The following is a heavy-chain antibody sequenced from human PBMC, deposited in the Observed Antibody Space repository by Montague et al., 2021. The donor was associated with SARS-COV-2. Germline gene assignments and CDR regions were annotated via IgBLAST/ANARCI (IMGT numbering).Heavy chain of an antibody. CDR2: INYSGDT. CDR1: GGSLSGYY. CDR3: ARVESSWWFFDY. V-gene: IGHV4-34*01. D-gene: IGHD2-8*02. Sequence: SETLSLTCAVYGGSLSGYYWSWIRQAPGKGLEWIGEINYSGDTYYNPSLPSRVTISIDTSESQFSLKMTSVTAADTAVYYCARVESSWWFFDYWGQGTLVTVSS. J-gene: IGHJ4*02.